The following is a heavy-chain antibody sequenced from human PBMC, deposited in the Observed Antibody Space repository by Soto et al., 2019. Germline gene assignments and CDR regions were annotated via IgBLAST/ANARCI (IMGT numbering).Heavy chain of an antibody. CDR3: VRGEVPAD. D-gene: IGHD1-26*01. CDR1: GFTFPSYT. CDR2: ITTSSSYR. J-gene: IGHJ4*02. V-gene: IGHV3-21*01. Sequence: RRLSCAASGFTFPSYTMNWVRQAPGKGLEWVSSITTSSSYRYYSGSVKGRFTISRDNAKNSLFLQMNSLRAEDTAVYYCVRGEVPADWGQGTLVTVSS.